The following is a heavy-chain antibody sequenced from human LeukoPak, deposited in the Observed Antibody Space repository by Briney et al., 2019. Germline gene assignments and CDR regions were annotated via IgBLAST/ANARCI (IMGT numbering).Heavy chain of an antibody. CDR2: IYYSGST. D-gene: IGHD1-26*01. CDR1: GGSISSGGYY. Sequence: SQTLSLTCTVSGGSISSGGYYWSWIRQHPGKGLEWIGYIYYSGSTFYNPSLKSRVTISVDTSKNQFSLQLSSVTAADTAMYYRARDSGTYYGPFDYWGQGTLVTVSS. CDR3: ARDSGTYYGPFDY. V-gene: IGHV4-31*03. J-gene: IGHJ4*02.